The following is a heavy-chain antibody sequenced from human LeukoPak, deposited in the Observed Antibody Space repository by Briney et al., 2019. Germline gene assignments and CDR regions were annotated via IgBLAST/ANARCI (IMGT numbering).Heavy chain of an antibody. Sequence: SETLSLTCTVSGGSIISYYWSWIRQSPQKGLEWIAYIHSSGKTNYNPSLKSRVTISVDTSKNQFSLKLSSVTVADTAVYYCAKSTTVTTSYYFDHWGQGTLVTVSS. CDR2: IHSSGKT. CDR3: AKSTTVTTSYYFDH. CDR1: GGSIISYY. V-gene: IGHV4-59*12. D-gene: IGHD4-11*01. J-gene: IGHJ4*02.